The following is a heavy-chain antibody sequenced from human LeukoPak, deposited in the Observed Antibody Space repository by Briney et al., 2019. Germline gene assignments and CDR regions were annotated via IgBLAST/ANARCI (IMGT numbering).Heavy chain of an antibody. J-gene: IGHJ4*02. V-gene: IGHV4-59*12. CDR2: IYYSGST. Sequence: SETLSLTCTVSGGSISSYYWSWIRQPPGKGLQRIGFIYYSGSTNYNPSLKSRVTILLDTSKNQFSLKLSSVTAADTAVYYCARVAILSTIEIDYWGQGTLVTVSS. CDR1: GGSISSYY. CDR3: ARVAILSTIEIDY. D-gene: IGHD5/OR15-5a*01.